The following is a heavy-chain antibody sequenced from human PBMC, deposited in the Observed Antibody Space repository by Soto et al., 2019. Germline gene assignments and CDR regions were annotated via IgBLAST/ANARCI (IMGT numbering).Heavy chain of an antibody. Sequence: QVQLVQSGAEVKKPGSSVKVSCKASGGTFSSYAISWVRQAPGQGLEWMGGIIPIFGTANYAQKFQGRVTITADESTSTAYMELSSMRSEDTAVYYCARDRRYRGTGYYYYGMDVWGQGTTVTVSS. D-gene: IGHD3-10*01. J-gene: IGHJ6*02. CDR2: IIPIFGTA. CDR1: GGTFSSYA. CDR3: ARDRRYRGTGYYYYGMDV. V-gene: IGHV1-69*01.